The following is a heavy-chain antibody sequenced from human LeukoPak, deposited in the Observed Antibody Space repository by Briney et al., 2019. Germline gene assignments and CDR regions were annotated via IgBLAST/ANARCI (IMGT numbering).Heavy chain of an antibody. CDR2: ISGSGGST. J-gene: IGHJ4*02. V-gene: IGHV3-23*01. Sequence: PGGSLRLSCAASGFTFSSYGMSWVRQAPGKGLEWVSAISGSGGSTYYADSVKGRFTISRDNSKNTLYLQMNSLRAEDTAVYYCAKPRDILTGYQHFDYWGQGTLVTVSS. D-gene: IGHD3-9*01. CDR3: AKPRDILTGYQHFDY. CDR1: GFTFSSYG.